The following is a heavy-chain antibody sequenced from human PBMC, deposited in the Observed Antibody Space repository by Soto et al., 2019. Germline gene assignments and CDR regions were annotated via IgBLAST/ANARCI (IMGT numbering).Heavy chain of an antibody. V-gene: IGHV4-31*03. Sequence: SVTLSLTCSVSGDPVSSGSYYWTWVRQHPVKGLEWIGYIYHTGSTYYNPSLQSRLIMSIDTSKNQFSLHLYSVTAADTAVCFCAAKLGTTHYFDFWGQGSLVTVSS. D-gene: IGHD7-27*01. CDR3: AAKLGTTHYFDF. J-gene: IGHJ4*02. CDR2: IYHTGST. CDR1: GDPVSSGSYY.